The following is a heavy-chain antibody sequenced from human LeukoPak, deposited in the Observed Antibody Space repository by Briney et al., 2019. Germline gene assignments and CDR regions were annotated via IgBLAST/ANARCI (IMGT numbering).Heavy chain of an antibody. CDR1: GFTFSSFG. V-gene: IGHV3-33*01. Sequence: GGSLRLSCAASGFTFSSFGMHWVRQAPGKGLEWVAIIWYDGSNKYYADSVKGRFTISRDNSKNTLYLQMNSLRAEDTAVYYCARASGAYPSDFDYWGQGTLVTVSS. J-gene: IGHJ4*02. CDR2: IWYDGSNK. CDR3: ARASGAYPSDFDY. D-gene: IGHD4/OR15-4a*01.